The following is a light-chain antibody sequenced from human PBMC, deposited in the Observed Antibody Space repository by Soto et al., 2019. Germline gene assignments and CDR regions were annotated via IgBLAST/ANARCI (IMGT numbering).Light chain of an antibody. Sequence: DIQMTQSPTSLSASVGDRVTITCRASQGIRNYVAWYQQIPGKAPKLLIYAASTLQSGVPSRFSGSGSGTXXXXTIXXLQXEDXATYSCQKYSSVPVFGPGTKVEIK. J-gene: IGKJ3*01. CDR3: QKYSSVPV. V-gene: IGKV1-27*01. CDR2: AAS. CDR1: QGIRNY.